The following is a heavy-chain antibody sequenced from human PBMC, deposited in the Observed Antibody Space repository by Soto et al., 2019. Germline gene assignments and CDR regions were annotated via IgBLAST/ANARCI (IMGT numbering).Heavy chain of an antibody. V-gene: IGHV4-34*01. CDR3: GRVPLRGTSSYYMDV. Sequence: SETLSLTCVVYRGSLSGYYWSWIRQPPGKGLEWIGEINHSGSTHYSPSLKSRVTMSVDTSKNHFSVKLTSVTAADTATYYCGRVPLRGTSSYYMDVWATGTTVTVSS. J-gene: IGHJ6*03. D-gene: IGHD1-1*01. CDR1: RGSLSGYY. CDR2: INHSGST.